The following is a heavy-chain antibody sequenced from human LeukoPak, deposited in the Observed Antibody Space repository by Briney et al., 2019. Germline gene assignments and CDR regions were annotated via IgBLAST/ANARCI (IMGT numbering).Heavy chain of an antibody. CDR3: AKASIAAAGWFDP. CDR1: RGSLSSYY. V-gene: IGHV4-4*07. J-gene: IGHJ5*02. Sequence: SETLSLTCTVTRGSLSSYYWSWIRQPAGKGLEWIGRIYTSGSTNYNPPLNIRVTISVDKSKDQFSLKLSSVTAADAAVYYCAKASIAAAGWFDPWGQGTLVTVSS. D-gene: IGHD6-13*01. CDR2: IYTSGST.